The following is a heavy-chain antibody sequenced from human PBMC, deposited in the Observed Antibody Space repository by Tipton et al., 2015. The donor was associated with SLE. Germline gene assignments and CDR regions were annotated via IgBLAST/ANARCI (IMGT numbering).Heavy chain of an antibody. V-gene: IGHV1-46*01. J-gene: IGHJ4*02. CDR2: INPSGGST. CDR3: GRDQANNNNYGILY. D-gene: IGHD4-17*01. CDR1: GYTFTSYY. Sequence: QLVQSGAEVKKPGASVTVSCKASGYTFTSYYIHWVRQAPGQGLEWMGIINPSGGSTNYAQKFQGRVTMTRDTSSSTVYMELTSLRSEDTAVYYCGRDQANNNNYGILYWGQGSLVTVSS.